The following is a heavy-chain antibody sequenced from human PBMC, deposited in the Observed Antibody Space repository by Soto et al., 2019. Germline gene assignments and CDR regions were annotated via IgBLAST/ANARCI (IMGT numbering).Heavy chain of an antibody. V-gene: IGHV3-23*01. CDR2: ISGSGGST. CDR3: AKFPLHYYYDSSGYFDY. Sequence: GGSLRLSCAASGFTFSSYAMSWVRQAPGKGLEWVSAISGSGGSTYYADSVKGRFTISRDNSKNTLYLQMNSLRAEDTAVYYCAKFPLHYYYDSSGYFDYWGQGTLVTVSS. D-gene: IGHD3-22*01. CDR1: GFTFSSYA. J-gene: IGHJ4*02.